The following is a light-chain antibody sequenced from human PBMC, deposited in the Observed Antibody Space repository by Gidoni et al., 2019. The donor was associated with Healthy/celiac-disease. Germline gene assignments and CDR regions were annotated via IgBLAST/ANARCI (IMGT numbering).Light chain of an antibody. J-gene: IGKJ3*01. CDR3: LQHNSYPLT. CDR2: AAY. Sequence: DIQMTQSPSAMSASVGDRVTITCRESQCISNYLAWFQQKPGKVPKSLIYAAYSLQSGVPSRFSGSGSGTEFTLTISSLQPEDFATYYCLQHNSYPLTFGPGTKVDIK. CDR1: QCISNY. V-gene: IGKV1-17*03.